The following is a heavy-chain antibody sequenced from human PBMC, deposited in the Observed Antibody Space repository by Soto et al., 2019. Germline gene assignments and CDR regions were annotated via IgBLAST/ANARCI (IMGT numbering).Heavy chain of an antibody. CDR1: GGNVSSYA. V-gene: IGHV1-69*13. D-gene: IGHD3-10*01. Sequence: SVKVSCKASGGNVSSYAITWVRQAPGKGLEWMGVFIPIFVSAHYAPKFQGRITITADESTSTDYIELSGLTSEDKAIYYCARDVSSDTTGFRGYDLWGQGTQVTVSS. J-gene: IGHJ4*02. CDR3: ARDVSSDTTGFRGYDL. CDR2: FIPIFVSA.